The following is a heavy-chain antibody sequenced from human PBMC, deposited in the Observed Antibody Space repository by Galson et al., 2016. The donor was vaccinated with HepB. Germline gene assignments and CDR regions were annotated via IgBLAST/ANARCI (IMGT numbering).Heavy chain of an antibody. D-gene: IGHD3-3*01. J-gene: IGHJ5*02. Sequence: PALVKPTQTLTLTCTFSGFSLDTSGLGVTWIRQPPGKALEWLAVIYWEGGKHYIPSLESRLSVTKDTSENQVVLTLTNVDPGDKATYYCAHTFTVFGVISWFGPWGQGALVTVSS. CDR3: AHTFTVFGVISWFGP. CDR2: IYWEGGK. V-gene: IGHV2-5*02. CDR1: GFSLDTSGLG.